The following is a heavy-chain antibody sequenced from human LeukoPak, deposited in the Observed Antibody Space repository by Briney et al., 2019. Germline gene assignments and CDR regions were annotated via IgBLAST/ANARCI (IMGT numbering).Heavy chain of an antibody. J-gene: IGHJ4*02. CDR2: FDPEDGET. Sequence: GASVKVSCKVSGYTLTELSMHWVRQAPGKGLEWMGGFDPEDGETIYAQKFQGRVTMTEDTSTDTAYMELSSLRSEDTAVYYCATLTAVAGKIDYWGQGTLVTVSS. D-gene: IGHD6-19*01. CDR1: GYTLTELS. CDR3: ATLTAVAGKIDY. V-gene: IGHV1-24*01.